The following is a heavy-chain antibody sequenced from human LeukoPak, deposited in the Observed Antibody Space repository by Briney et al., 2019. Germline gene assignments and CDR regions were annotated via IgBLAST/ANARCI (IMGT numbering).Heavy chain of an antibody. CDR1: GYTFTSYG. V-gene: IGHV1-18*04. Sequence: ASVKVSCKASGYTFTSYGISWVRQAPGQGLEWMGWISAYNGNTNYAQKLQGRVTMTTDTSTRTAYMELRSLRSDDTAVYYCAREKRRPHLEDIVVVPAAGGIGGYYYYGMDVWGKGTTVTVSS. J-gene: IGHJ6*04. D-gene: IGHD2-2*01. CDR3: AREKRRPHLEDIVVVPAAGGIGGYYYYGMDV. CDR2: ISAYNGNT.